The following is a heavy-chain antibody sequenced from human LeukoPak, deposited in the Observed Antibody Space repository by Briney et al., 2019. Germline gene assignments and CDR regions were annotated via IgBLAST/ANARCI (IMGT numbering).Heavy chain of an antibody. V-gene: IGHV4-59*12. Sequence: ASETLSLTCTVSGGSISSYYWSWIRQPPGKGLEWIGYIYYSGSTNYNPSLKSRVTISVDTSKNQFSLKLSSVTAADTAVYYCARDVTAAFDYWGQGTLVTVSS. CDR2: IYYSGST. D-gene: IGHD6-13*01. CDR1: GGSISSYY. CDR3: ARDVTAAFDY. J-gene: IGHJ4*02.